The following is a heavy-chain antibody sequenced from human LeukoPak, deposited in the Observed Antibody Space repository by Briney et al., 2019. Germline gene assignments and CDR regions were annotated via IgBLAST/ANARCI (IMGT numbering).Heavy chain of an antibody. J-gene: IGHJ1*01. CDR2: IWYDGSNK. D-gene: IGHD2-2*01. CDR1: GFTFSSYG. V-gene: IGHV3-33*06. Sequence: GRSLRLSCAASGFTFSSYGMHWVRQAPGKGLEWVAVIWYDGSNKYYADSVKGRFTISRDNSKNTLYLQMNSLRAEDTAVYYCAKDGCSSTSCSEYFQHWGQGTLVNVSS. CDR3: AKDGCSSTSCSEYFQH.